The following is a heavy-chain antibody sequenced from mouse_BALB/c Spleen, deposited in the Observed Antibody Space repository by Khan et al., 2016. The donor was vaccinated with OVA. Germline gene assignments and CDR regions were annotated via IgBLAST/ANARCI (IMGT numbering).Heavy chain of an antibody. CDR3: ARVYGGDFDY. D-gene: IGHD2-10*02. J-gene: IGHJ2*01. CDR2: ISYSGNT. Sequence: ELGPGLVKPSQSLSLTCTVTGYSITSDYAWNWIRQFPGNKLEWMGYISYSGNTNYNPSLKSRISITRDTSKKQFFLQLNSVTTEDTATYYCARVYGGDFDYWGQGTTLTVSS. V-gene: IGHV3-2*02. CDR1: GYSITSDYA.